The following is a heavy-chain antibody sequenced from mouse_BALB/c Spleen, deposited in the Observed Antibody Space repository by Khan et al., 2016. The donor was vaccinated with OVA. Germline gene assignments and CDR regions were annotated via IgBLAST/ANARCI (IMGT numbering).Heavy chain of an antibody. CDR3: ASERIDY. J-gene: IGHJ2*01. CDR2: INPTSGYT. CDR1: GYTFTTYW. V-gene: IGHV1-7*01. Sequence: QVHVKQSGAELAKPGASVKMSCKASGYTFTTYWMHWVKQRPGQGLEWIGYINPTSGYTDYNEKFKDKATLSADKSSSTAYMQLSSLTSEDSAGYYCASERIDYWGQGTTLTVSS.